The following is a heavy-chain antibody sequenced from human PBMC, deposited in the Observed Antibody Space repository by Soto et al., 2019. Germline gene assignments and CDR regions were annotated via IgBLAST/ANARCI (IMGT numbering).Heavy chain of an antibody. CDR2: IYYRGNT. D-gene: IGHD6-19*01. CDR3: ARRQLHTGWSSPFDL. V-gene: IGHV4-59*08. Sequence: SETLSLTCTVSGDSISPYFLSWIRQPPGKGLEFIAYIYYRGNTVYNPSLKSRATISVDTSKNQFSLTLSSVTAADTAMYYCARRQLHTGWSSPFDLWGQGTMVTVSS. CDR1: GDSISPYF. J-gene: IGHJ3*01.